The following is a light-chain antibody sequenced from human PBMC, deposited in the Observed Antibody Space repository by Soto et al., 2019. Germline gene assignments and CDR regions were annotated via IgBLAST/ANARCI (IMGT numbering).Light chain of an antibody. CDR2: DAS. Sequence: DIQMTQSPSSLSASVGDRVTITCQASLDIDNYLNWYQQKPGEAPKLVIYDASILETGVPSRFSGSGSGTDFTVTISSLQPEDVATYYCQHYHNLPMYTFGQGTRLEIK. CDR3: QHYHNLPMYT. J-gene: IGKJ2*01. V-gene: IGKV1-33*01. CDR1: LDIDNY.